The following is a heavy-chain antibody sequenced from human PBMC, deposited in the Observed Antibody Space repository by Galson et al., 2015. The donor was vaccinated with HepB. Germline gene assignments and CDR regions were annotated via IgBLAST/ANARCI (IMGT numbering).Heavy chain of an antibody. CDR3: ARDVDGYSSSWQFDY. J-gene: IGHJ4*02. Sequence: SLRLSCAASGFTFSSYWMSWVRQAPGKGLEWVANIKQDGSEKYYVDSVKGRFTVSRDNAKNSLYLQMNSLRAEDTAVYYCARDVDGYSSSWQFDYWGQGTLVTVSS. V-gene: IGHV3-7*03. CDR2: IKQDGSEK. CDR1: GFTFSSYW. D-gene: IGHD6-13*01.